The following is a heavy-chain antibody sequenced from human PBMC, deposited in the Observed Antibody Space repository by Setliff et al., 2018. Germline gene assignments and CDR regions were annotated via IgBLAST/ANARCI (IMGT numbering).Heavy chain of an antibody. CDR3: ARLVRYCTRTSCQRTSGAEL. D-gene: IGHD2-2*01. CDR2: ISSYNDVT. V-gene: IGHV1-18*01. J-gene: IGHJ4*02. Sequence: ASVKVSCKASAYIFNSYGISWVRQAPGQGLEWMGWISSYNDVTNYAQRFQGRVTLTTDTSTSTAYMEVKSLTSDDTAIYYCARLVRYCTRTSCQRTSGAELWGQGTLVTVSS. CDR1: AYIFNSYG.